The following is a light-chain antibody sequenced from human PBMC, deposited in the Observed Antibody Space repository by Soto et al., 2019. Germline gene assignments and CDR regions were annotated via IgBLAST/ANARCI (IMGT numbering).Light chain of an antibody. J-gene: IGKJ5*01. V-gene: IGKV1-13*02. CDR3: QQFSSYPIT. Sequence: AIQLTQSPSSLSESVEDRVTITCRASQGISSALAWYQQKPGKATKLLIYDASSLERWVPSRFSGSGSGTDFTLTISSLQPEDFATYYCQQFSSYPITVGQGTRLEI. CDR1: QGISSA. CDR2: DAS.